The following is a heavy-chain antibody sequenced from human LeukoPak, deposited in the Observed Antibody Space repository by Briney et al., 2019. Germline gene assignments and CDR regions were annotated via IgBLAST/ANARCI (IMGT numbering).Heavy chain of an antibody. CDR1: GGSISSGDYY. D-gene: IGHD6-6*01. J-gene: IGHJ6*03. CDR2: IYYSGST. CDR3: ARHSIAARGYYYYMDV. V-gene: IGHV4-30-4*08. Sequence: PSETLSLTCTVSGGSISSGDYYWSWIRQPPGKGLEWIGYIYYSGSTYYNPSLKSRVTISVDTSKNQFSLKLSSVTAADTAVYYCARHSIAARGYYYYMDVWGKGTTVTVSS.